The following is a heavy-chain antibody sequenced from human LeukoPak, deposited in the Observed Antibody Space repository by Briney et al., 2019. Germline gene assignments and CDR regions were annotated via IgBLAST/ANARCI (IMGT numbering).Heavy chain of an antibody. CDR3: ARGRSFEYGDYDY. V-gene: IGHV4-34*01. Sequence: SETLSLTCAVYGGAFSGYSWSWIRQPPGKGLEWIGEVDPNGTTNYNPSLKSRVIVSVDTCKNQFSLNLNSVTAADTAVYYCARGRSFEYGDYDYWGQGTLVTVSS. J-gene: IGHJ4*02. D-gene: IGHD4-17*01. CDR2: VDPNGTT. CDR1: GGAFSGYS.